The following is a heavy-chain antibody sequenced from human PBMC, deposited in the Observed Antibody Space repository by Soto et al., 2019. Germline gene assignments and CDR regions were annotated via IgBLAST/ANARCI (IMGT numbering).Heavy chain of an antibody. CDR1: GFTFSNAW. J-gene: IGHJ4*02. CDR2: IKSKTDGGTT. CDR3: TTGGSLWFGELCPFDY. D-gene: IGHD3-10*01. V-gene: IGHV3-15*01. Sequence: GGSLRLSCAASGFTFSNAWMSWVRQAPGKGLEWVGRIKSKTDGGTTDYAAPVKGRFTISRDDSKNTLYLQMNSLKTEDTAGYYCTTGGSLWFGELCPFDYWGQGTLVTVYS.